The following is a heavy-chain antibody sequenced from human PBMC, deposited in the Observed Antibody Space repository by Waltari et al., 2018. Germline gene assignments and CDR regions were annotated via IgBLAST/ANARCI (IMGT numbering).Heavy chain of an antibody. CDR1: GGTFSSYA. J-gene: IGHJ4*02. V-gene: IGHV1-69*08. Sequence: QVQLVQSGAEVKKPGSSVKVSCKASGGTFSSYAISWVRQAPGQGLEWMGRIIPICGTANYAQKFQGRVTITADKSTSTAYMELSSLRSEDTAVYYCARGDTYCGGDCYDYWGQGTLVTVSS. CDR2: IIPICGTA. CDR3: ARGDTYCGGDCYDY. D-gene: IGHD2-21*01.